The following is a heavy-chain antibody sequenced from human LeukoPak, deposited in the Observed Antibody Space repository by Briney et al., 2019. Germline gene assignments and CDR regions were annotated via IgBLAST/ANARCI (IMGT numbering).Heavy chain of an antibody. V-gene: IGHV4-34*01. CDR2: INHRGST. CDR1: GGSFSGYY. Sequence: SETLSLTCAVYGGSFSGYYWSWIRQPPGKGLEWSGEINHRGSTNYNPSLKSRVTISVDTSKNQFSLKLSSVTAADTAVYYCAREGYYDYVWGSYRYTGYNWFDPWGQGTLVTVSS. D-gene: IGHD3-16*02. CDR3: AREGYYDYVWGSYRYTGYNWFDP. J-gene: IGHJ5*02.